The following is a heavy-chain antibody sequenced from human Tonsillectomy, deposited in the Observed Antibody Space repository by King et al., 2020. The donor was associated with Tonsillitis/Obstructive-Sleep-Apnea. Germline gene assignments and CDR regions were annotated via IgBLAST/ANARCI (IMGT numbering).Heavy chain of an antibody. CDR2: IYYSGYT. CDR3: ARLSCSSTTCCYYFDS. Sequence: QLQESGPGLVKTSETLSLTCTVSGGSISSSIYYWAWIRQPPGKGPEWIGSIYYSGYTYHNPSLKSRVTISVDTSKNQFSLKLSSVTAADTAVYYCARLSCSSTTCCYYFDSWGQGTLVTVSS. D-gene: IGHD2-2*01. V-gene: IGHV4-39*01. CDR1: GGSISSSIYY. J-gene: IGHJ4*02.